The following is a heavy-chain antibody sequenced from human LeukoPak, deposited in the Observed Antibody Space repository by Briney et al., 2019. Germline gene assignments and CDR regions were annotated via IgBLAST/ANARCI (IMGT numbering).Heavy chain of an antibody. CDR1: GGSFSGYY. Sequence: PSETLSLTCAVYGGSFSGYYWSWIRQPPGKGLEWIGEIYHSGSTNYNPSLKSRVTISVDKSKNQFSLKLSSVTAADTAVYYCARAYSSGWLLFDYWGQGTLVTVSS. J-gene: IGHJ4*02. V-gene: IGHV4-34*01. D-gene: IGHD6-19*01. CDR3: ARAYSSGWLLFDY. CDR2: IYHSGST.